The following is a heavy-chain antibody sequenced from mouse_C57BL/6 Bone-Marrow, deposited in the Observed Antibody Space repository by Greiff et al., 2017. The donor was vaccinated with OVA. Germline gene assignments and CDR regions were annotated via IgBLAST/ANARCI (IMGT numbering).Heavy chain of an antibody. CDR1: GYTFTNYW. CDR2: IAPSDSYI. D-gene: IGHD1-1*01. J-gene: IGHJ2*02. Sequence: VQLQQPGAELVRPGTSVKLSCKASGYTFTNYWMHWVKQRPGQGLEWIGVIAPSDSYINYNQKFKGRATLTVDTSSSTAYMHLSSLTSEDSAVYYCAHYGSILYIHNWGQGASLTVSS. CDR3: AHYGSILYIHN. V-gene: IGHV1-59*01.